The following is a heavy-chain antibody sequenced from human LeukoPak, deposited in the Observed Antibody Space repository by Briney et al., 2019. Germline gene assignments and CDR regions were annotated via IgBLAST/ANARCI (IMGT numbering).Heavy chain of an antibody. V-gene: IGHV3-23*01. D-gene: IGHD3-22*01. J-gene: IGHJ4*02. CDR1: GFTVSSNY. Sequence: PGGSLRLSCAASGFTVSSNYMSWVRQAPGKGLEWVSAISGSGGSTYYADSVKGRFTISRDNSKNTLYLQMNSLRAEDTAVYYCTAYYYDSSGYVDYWGQGTLVTVSS. CDR3: TAYYYDSSGYVDY. CDR2: ISGSGGST.